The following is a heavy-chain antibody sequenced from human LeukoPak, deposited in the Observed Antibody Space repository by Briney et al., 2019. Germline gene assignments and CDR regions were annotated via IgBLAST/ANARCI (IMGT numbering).Heavy chain of an antibody. Sequence: GGSLRLSCAASGFIFSNYAMSWVRQAPGKGLGWVSAISGSGGSTYYADSVKGRFTISRDNSKNTLYLQMNSLRAEDTAVYYCAKDGIVVVPAARWLIYYFDYWGQGTLVTVSS. V-gene: IGHV3-23*01. CDR1: GFIFSNYA. CDR3: AKDGIVVVPAARWLIYYFDY. D-gene: IGHD2-2*01. J-gene: IGHJ4*02. CDR2: ISGSGGST.